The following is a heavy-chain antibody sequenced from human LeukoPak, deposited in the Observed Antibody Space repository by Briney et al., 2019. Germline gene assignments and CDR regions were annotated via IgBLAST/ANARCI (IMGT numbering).Heavy chain of an antibody. D-gene: IGHD1-26*01. CDR1: GFTFSSYA. V-gene: IGHV3-23*01. CDR2: IRGRVGST. CDR3: AKALDSGSWGYYFDY. Sequence: GGSLRLSCAASGFTFSSYAMSWVRQPPGRGGGGVSPIRGRVGSTYYADSVKGRFTISRDNSKNTLYLQMNSLRAEDTAVYYCAKALDSGSWGYYFDYWGQGTPVTVSS. J-gene: IGHJ4*02.